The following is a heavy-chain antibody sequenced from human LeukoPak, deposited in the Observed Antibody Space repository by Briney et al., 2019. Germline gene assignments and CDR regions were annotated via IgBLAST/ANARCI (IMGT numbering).Heavy chain of an antibody. CDR1: GGSISSGSYY. D-gene: IGHD6-19*01. V-gene: IGHV4-61*02. CDR3: AVAVAGRIGQNWFDP. CDR2: IYTSGTT. J-gene: IGHJ5*02. Sequence: PSETLSLTCTVSGGSISSGSYYWSWIRQPAAKGLEWIGRIYTSGTTSYNPSLKSRVTISLDTSKNQFSLKLNSVTAADTAVYYCAVAVAGRIGQNWFDPWGQGALVTVSS.